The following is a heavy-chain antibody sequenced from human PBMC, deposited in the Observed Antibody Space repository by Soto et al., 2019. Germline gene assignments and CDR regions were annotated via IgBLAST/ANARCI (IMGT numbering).Heavy chain of an antibody. CDR2: ISSSSSTI. CDR3: ARPEYSSSSYGMDV. CDR1: GFTFISYS. J-gene: IGHJ6*02. Sequence: GGSLRLPCAASGFTFISYSMNLVLQAPGKGLEWVSYISSSSSTIYYADSVKGRFTISRDNAKNSLYLQMNSLRDEDTAVYYCARPEYSSSSYGMDVWGQGTTVTVSS. D-gene: IGHD6-6*01. V-gene: IGHV3-48*02.